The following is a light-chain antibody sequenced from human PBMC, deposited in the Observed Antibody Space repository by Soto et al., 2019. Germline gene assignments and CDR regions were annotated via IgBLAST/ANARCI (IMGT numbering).Light chain of an antibody. CDR1: RSISSY. J-gene: IGKJ1*01. CDR3: QPYENFSGT. Sequence: EVVLTHSPATLSLSPGDSATLSCRASRSISSYLAWYQQKPGQAPSLLIYDASNRPTDIPARFSGSGSGTDFTLTSSSQQPEDFATYYCQPYENFSGTFGPGTKGDIK. CDR2: DAS. V-gene: IGKV3-11*01.